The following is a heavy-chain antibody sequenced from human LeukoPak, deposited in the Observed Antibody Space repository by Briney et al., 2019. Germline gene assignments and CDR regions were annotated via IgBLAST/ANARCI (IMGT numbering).Heavy chain of an antibody. J-gene: IGHJ1*01. CDR1: GYTFTGYY. CDR2: INPNSRGT. Sequence: SSVKVSCKASGYTFTGYYMHWVRQAPGQGIKRMGWINPNSRGTKYAQKFQGRVTMTRDTTISTAYMELSRLRSDDTAVYYCARVPSQDIVVVVAASPGYFQHWGQGTLVTVSS. D-gene: IGHD2-15*01. V-gene: IGHV1-2*02. CDR3: ARVPSQDIVVVVAASPGYFQH.